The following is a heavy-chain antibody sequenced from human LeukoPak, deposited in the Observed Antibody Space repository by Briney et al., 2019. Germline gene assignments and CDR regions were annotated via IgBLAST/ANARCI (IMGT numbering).Heavy chain of an antibody. Sequence: GGSLRLSCAASGFTFSSHSLNWVRQAPGKGLEWVSSISSDSNYIYYADSVKGRFTISRDNAKHSLYLQMNSLGAEDTAVYYCARNRVVVAPAAPDYWGQGTLVTVSS. CDR1: GFTFSSHS. CDR3: ARNRVVVAPAAPDY. D-gene: IGHD2-2*01. J-gene: IGHJ4*02. V-gene: IGHV3-21*01. CDR2: ISSDSNYI.